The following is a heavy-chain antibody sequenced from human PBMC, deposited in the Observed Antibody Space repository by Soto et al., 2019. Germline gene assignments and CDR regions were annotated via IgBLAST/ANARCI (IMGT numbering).Heavy chain of an antibody. CDR3: ARDTSVNFYLGPFEY. V-gene: IGHV4-4*02. Sequence: QVRLQESGPGLVKPSGTLSLTCAVSGGSVSTSHWWTWVRQPPGEGREWIGEVFHSGNTNYNPTLKSRLSILIDKSKNYFSLSLTSVTAADTAVYYCARDTSVNFYLGPFEYWGQGILVTVSS. J-gene: IGHJ4*02. CDR1: GGSVSTSHW. D-gene: IGHD1-1*01. CDR2: VFHSGNT.